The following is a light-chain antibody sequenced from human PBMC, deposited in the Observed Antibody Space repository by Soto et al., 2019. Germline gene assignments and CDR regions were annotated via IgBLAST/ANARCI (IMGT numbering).Light chain of an antibody. Sequence: QPVLTQSPSASASLGASVKPTCTLSSGHSSYAIAWHQQQPEKGPRYLMKLNSDGSHSKGDGIPDRFSGSSSGTERYLTISSLQSEDEADYYCQTWSTGIRVFGGGTKLTVL. CDR3: QTWSTGIRV. J-gene: IGLJ3*02. CDR2: LNSDGSH. V-gene: IGLV4-69*01. CDR1: SGHSSYA.